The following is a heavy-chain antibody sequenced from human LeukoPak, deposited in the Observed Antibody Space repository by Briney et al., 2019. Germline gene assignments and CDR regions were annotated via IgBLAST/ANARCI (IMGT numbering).Heavy chain of an antibody. Sequence: ASVKVSCKVSGYTLTELSMHWVRQAPGKGLEWMGGFDPEDGETIYAQKFQGRVTMTEDTSTDTAYMELSSLRSEDTAVYYCATERLYCSGGSCYPLFDYWGQGTLVTVSS. CDR1: GYTLTELS. CDR3: ATERLYCSGGSCYPLFDY. CDR2: FDPEDGET. V-gene: IGHV1-24*01. D-gene: IGHD2-15*01. J-gene: IGHJ4*02.